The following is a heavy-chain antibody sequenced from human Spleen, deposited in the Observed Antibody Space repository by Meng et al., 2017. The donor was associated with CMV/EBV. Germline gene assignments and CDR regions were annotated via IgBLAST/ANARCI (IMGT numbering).Heavy chain of an antibody. J-gene: IGHJ1*01. V-gene: IGHV1-69*05. CDR1: FSSYA. CDR2: IIPIFGTA. CDR3: ARGSGYCSSTSCRAEYFQH. D-gene: IGHD2-2*01. Sequence: FSSYAISWVRQAPGQGLEWMGGIIPIFGTANYAQKFQGRVTITTDESTSTAYMELSSLRSEDTAVYYCARGSGYCSSTSCRAEYFQHWGQGTLVTVSS.